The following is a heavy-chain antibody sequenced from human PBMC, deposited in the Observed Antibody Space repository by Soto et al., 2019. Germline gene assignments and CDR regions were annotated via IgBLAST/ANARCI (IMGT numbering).Heavy chain of an antibody. V-gene: IGHV3-23*01. CDR1: GFTFSGYA. CDR3: AKDRSIVGAGHFDY. CDR2: ISGSGGST. J-gene: IGHJ4*02. D-gene: IGHD1-26*01. Sequence: PGGSLRLSCAASGFTFSGYAMSWVRQAPGKGLEWVSAISGSGGSTYYADSVKGRFTISRDNTKNTLYRQMNSLRAEDTAVYYCAKDRSIVGAGHFDYWGQGTLVTVSS.